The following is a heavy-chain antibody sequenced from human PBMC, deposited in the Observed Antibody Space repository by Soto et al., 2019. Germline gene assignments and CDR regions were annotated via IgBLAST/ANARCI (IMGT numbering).Heavy chain of an antibody. CDR1: RLNFGSYW. V-gene: IGHV3-74*01. CDR3: VSPGSHRTEFYFDF. CDR2: INGDGSST. Sequence: GGSLRLSCAVYRLNFGSYWMHWVRQVPGKGLVWVSRINGDGSSTHYADSVKGRFTISRDNAKNTVYLQMTSLRVEDTAVYFCVSPGSHRTEFYFDFWGQGTLVTVSS. J-gene: IGHJ4*02.